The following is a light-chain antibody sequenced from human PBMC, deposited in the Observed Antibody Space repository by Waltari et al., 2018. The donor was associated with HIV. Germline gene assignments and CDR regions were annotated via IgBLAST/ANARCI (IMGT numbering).Light chain of an antibody. Sequence: DIQMTQSPSSVSASVVDRVTLTCRASQSIGRWLVWYQQTPGKAPKLLIYAASTLQTGVPSRFSGSGSGTSFTLTISSLQPEDFATYYCQQASSLPLTFGEGTKVEIK. CDR1: QSIGRW. CDR3: QQASSLPLT. V-gene: IGKV1-12*01. J-gene: IGKJ4*01. CDR2: AAS.